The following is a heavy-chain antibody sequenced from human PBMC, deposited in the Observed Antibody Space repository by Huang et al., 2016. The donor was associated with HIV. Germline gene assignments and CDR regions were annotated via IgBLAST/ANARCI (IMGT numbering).Heavy chain of an antibody. J-gene: IGHJ6*03. CDR1: GFSLNHKGVG. Sequence: QITMKESGPTVIKPTQTLTLTCSFSGFSLNHKGVGVGWIRQPPGKALEWLVLIYWDDDKRFTPSLKNRITINKDTSKNQVVFTMTKLDPMDTGTYYCAHIGRLGNYYMDVWGNGTTVTVSS. D-gene: IGHD7-27*01. CDR3: AHIGRLGNYYMDV. V-gene: IGHV2-5*02. CDR2: IYWDDDK.